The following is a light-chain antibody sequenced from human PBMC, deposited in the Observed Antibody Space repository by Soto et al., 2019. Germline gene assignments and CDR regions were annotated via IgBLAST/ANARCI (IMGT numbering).Light chain of an antibody. CDR2: GAS. J-gene: IGKJ4*01. CDR1: ENIFTK. CDR3: QQYNKWPPT. Sequence: EVLMTQFPATLSVSPGERATLSCRASENIFTKLAWYQQKVGQTPRLVIFGASTRATGIPDRFSGSESGTDFTLTISSLQSEDIGTYYCQQYNKWPPTFGGGTKVEI. V-gene: IGKV3-15*01.